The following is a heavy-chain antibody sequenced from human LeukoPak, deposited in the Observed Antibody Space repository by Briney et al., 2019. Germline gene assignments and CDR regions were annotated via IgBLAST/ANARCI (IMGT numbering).Heavy chain of an antibody. CDR1: GFTFSSYS. D-gene: IGHD2-15*01. CDR3: ARDGASRQKYCSGGSCPYAFDI. J-gene: IGHJ3*02. Sequence: GGSLRLSCAASGFTFSSYSMNWVRQAPGKGLEWVSSISSSSSYIYYADSVKGRLTISRDNAKNSLYLQMNSLRAEDTAVYYCARDGASRQKYCSGGSCPYAFDIWGQGTMVTVSS. CDR2: ISSSSSYI. V-gene: IGHV3-21*01.